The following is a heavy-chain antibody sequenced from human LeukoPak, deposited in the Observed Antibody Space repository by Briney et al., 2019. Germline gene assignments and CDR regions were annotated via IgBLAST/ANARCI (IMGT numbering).Heavy chain of an antibody. CDR1: GGSISSGGYY. CDR3: ARLPITIFGVVIYNWFDP. J-gene: IGHJ5*02. CDR2: IYHSGST. V-gene: IGHV4-30-2*01. Sequence: SQTLSLTCTVSGGSISSGGYYWSWIRQPPGKGLEWIGYIYHSGSTYYNPSLKSRVTISVDRSKNQFSLKLSSVTAADTAVYYCARLPITIFGVVIYNWFDPWGQGTLVTVSS. D-gene: IGHD3-3*01.